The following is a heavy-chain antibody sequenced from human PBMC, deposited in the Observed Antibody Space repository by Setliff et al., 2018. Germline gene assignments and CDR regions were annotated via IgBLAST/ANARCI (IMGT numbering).Heavy chain of an antibody. J-gene: IGHJ4*02. V-gene: IGHV4-59*12. CDR2: IYYSGST. Sequence: PSETLSLTCTVSGGSISSYYWSWIRQPPGKGLEWIGYIYYSGSTYYNPSLKSRVTISVDTSKNQFSLKLSSVTAADTAVYYCARYRGAVAGSHFDYWGQGTLVTVSS. D-gene: IGHD6-19*01. CDR1: GGSISSYY. CDR3: ARYRGAVAGSHFDY.